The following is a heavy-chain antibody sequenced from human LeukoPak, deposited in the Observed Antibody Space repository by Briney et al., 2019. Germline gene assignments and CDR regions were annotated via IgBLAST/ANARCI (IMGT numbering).Heavy chain of an antibody. D-gene: IGHD4-23*01. V-gene: IGHV3-7*02. CDR2: MKPDGSER. CDR1: GLTFSGYW. Sequence: GGSLRLSCAASGLTFSGYWMNWVRQAPGKGLEWVANMKPDGSERYYVDSVKGRFTISRDNAKNSLYLHMNSLRAEDTAVYYCASFLDYGGNSFYYYGMDVWGQGTTVTVSS. CDR3: ASFLDYGGNSFYYYGMDV. J-gene: IGHJ6*02.